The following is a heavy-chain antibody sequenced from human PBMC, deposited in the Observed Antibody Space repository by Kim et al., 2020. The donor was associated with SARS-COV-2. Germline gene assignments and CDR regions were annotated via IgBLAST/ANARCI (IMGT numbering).Heavy chain of an antibody. CDR2: ISGSGGST. CDR3: AKDIPAYYGSGSYIDY. V-gene: IGHV3-23*01. J-gene: IGHJ4*02. D-gene: IGHD3-10*01. CDR1: GFTFSSYA. Sequence: GGSLRLSCAASGFTFSSYAMSWVRQAPGKGLEWVSAISGSGGSTYYADSVKGRFTISRDNSKNTLYLQMNSLRAEDTAVYYCAKDIPAYYGSGSYIDYWGQGTLVTVSS.